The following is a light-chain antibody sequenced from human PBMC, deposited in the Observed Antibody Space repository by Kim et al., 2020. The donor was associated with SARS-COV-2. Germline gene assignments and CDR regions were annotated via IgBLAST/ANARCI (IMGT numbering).Light chain of an antibody. CDR1: SSDVGGYNY. J-gene: IGLJ3*02. CDR3: SSYTSSSTPWV. Sequence: QSTTISCTGTSSDVGGYNYVSWYQQHPGKAPKLMIYDVSNRPSGVSNRFSGSKSGNTASLTISGLQAEDEADYYCSSYTSSSTPWVFGGGTKLTVL. CDR2: DVS. V-gene: IGLV2-14*03.